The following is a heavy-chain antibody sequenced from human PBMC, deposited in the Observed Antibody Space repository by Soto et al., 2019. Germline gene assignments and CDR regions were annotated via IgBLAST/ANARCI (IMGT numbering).Heavy chain of an antibody. CDR2: INPNSGGT. CDR1: GYTFTGYY. J-gene: IGHJ5*02. Sequence: GASVKVSFKASGYTFTGYYMHWLRQAPGQGLEWMGWINPNSGGTNYAQKFQGRVTMTRDTSISTAYMELSRLRSDDTAVYYCAREIGSYYNWFDPWGQGTLVTVSS. V-gene: IGHV1-2*02. D-gene: IGHD1-26*01. CDR3: AREIGSYYNWFDP.